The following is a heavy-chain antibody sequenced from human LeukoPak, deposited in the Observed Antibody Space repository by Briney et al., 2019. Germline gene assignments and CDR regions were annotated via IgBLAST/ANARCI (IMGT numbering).Heavy chain of an antibody. CDR2: IYTSGIT. CDR1: GGSISSGSYY. V-gene: IGHV4-61*02. J-gene: IGHJ5*02. D-gene: IGHD5-12*01. CDR3: ARVRYSGYDLGRWFDP. Sequence: SETLSLTCTVSGGSISSGSYYWNWIRQPAGKGLEWTGRIYTSGITNYNPSLKSRVTISVDMSKNQFSLKLSSVTAADTAVYYCARVRYSGYDLGRWFDPWGQGTLVTVSS.